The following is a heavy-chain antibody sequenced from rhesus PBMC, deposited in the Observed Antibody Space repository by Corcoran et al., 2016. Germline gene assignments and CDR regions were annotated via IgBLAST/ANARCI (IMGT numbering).Heavy chain of an antibody. CDR1: GGSISRNY. Sequence: QLQLQESGPGLVKPSETLSLTCAVSGGSISRNYWSWLRQPPGNGLEWIGRISGSGGSTAYKTSLKCRVTISTDTSKNQFSLKLSSVTAADTAVYYCASNSGSWNLGDAFDFWGQGLRVTVSS. CDR3: ASNSGSWNLGDAFDF. J-gene: IGHJ3*01. V-gene: IGHV4-173*01. D-gene: IGHD6-25*01. CDR2: ISGSGGST.